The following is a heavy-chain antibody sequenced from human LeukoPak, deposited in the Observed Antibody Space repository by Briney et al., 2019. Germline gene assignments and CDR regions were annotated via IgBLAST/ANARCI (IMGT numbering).Heavy chain of an antibody. D-gene: IGHD3-22*01. Sequence: SETLSLTCTVSGGSISSYYWSWIRQPPGKGLEWIGYVYYSGSTNYNPSLKSRVTISVDTSKNQFSLKLSSVTAADTAVYYCASWAYDSSGYFDYWGQGTLVTVSS. J-gene: IGHJ4*02. CDR2: VYYSGST. CDR3: ASWAYDSSGYFDY. CDR1: GGSISSYY. V-gene: IGHV4-59*01.